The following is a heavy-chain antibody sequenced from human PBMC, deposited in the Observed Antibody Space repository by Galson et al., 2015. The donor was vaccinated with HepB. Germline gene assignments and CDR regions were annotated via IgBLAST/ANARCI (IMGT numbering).Heavy chain of an antibody. CDR1: GFTFDDYA. D-gene: IGHD3-3*01. V-gene: IGHV3-9*01. J-gene: IGHJ6*02. CDR3: AKDWRSYYYGMDV. Sequence: SLRLSCAASGFTFDDYAIHWVRQVPGKGLEWVSGISWNSGSIGYADSVKGRFTISRDNAKNSLYLQMNSLRAEDTALYYCAKDWRSYYYGMDVWGQGTTVTVSS. CDR2: ISWNSGSI.